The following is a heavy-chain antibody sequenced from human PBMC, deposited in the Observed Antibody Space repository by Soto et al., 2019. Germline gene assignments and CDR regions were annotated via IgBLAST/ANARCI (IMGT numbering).Heavy chain of an antibody. CDR1: GFTFSSYD. D-gene: IGHD3-3*01. CDR3: ARGDFWSGPFDY. Sequence: GGSLRLSCAASGFTFSSYDMHWVRQATGKGLEWVSAIGTAGDTYYPGSVKDRFTISRENAKNSLYLQMNSLRAGDTAVYYCARGDFWSGPFDYWGQGTLVTVSS. CDR2: IGTAGDT. J-gene: IGHJ4*02. V-gene: IGHV3-13*01.